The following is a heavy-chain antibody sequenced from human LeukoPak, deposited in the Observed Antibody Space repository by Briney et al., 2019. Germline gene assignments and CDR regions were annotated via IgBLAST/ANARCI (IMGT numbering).Heavy chain of an antibody. CDR3: AKWGDYDVLTGYYVSDY. J-gene: IGHJ4*02. CDR1: GFTFSNYA. D-gene: IGHD3-9*01. CDR2: ITGSGGNT. Sequence: GASLRLSCAASGFTFSNYAMSWVRQAPGKGLEWVSAITGSGGNTYYADSVKGRFTIARDNSKNTVFLQMNSLRAEDTAVYYCAKWGDYDVLTGYYVSDYWGQGTLVTVSS. V-gene: IGHV3-23*01.